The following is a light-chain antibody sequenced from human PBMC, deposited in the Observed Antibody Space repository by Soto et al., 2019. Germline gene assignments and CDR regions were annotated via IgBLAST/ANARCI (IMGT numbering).Light chain of an antibody. CDR3: YSYAGIRTYV. J-gene: IGLJ1*01. V-gene: IGLV2-23*01. CDR1: SSDVGSYDF. CDR2: EGS. Sequence: QSVLTQPASVSGSPGQSITISCTGTSSDVGSYDFVSWYQQHPGKAPKLLIYEGSKRPSGVSDRFSGSKSGNTASLTISGLQAEEEADYHCYSYAGIRTYVFGSGTKVTVL.